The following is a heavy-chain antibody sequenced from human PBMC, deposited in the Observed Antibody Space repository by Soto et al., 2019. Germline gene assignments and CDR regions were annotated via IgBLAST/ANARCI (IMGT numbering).Heavy chain of an antibody. CDR1: GFTSSDYY. V-gene: IGHV3-11*01. Sequence: GGSLRLSCAASGFTSSDYYMSWIRQAPGKGLEWVSYISSSGSTIYYADSVKGRFTISRDNAKNSLYLQMNSLRAEDTAVYYCAREVLGYYDSSGYYDYWGQGTLVTVSS. D-gene: IGHD3-22*01. CDR3: AREVLGYYDSSGYYDY. CDR2: ISSSGSTI. J-gene: IGHJ4*02.